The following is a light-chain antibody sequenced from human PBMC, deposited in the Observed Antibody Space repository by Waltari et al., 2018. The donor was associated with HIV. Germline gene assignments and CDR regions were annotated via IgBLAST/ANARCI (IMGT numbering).Light chain of an antibody. V-gene: IGKV4-1*01. Sequence: DIVMTQSPDSLTVSLGERATINCTSSQSVLYSSSNKNSFAWYQQKPGQPPKLLIYWASTREPGVPDRFSGSGSGTVFTLTISSLQAEDVAVYYCQQYYNTPYTFGQGTKLEIK. CDR3: QQYYNTPYT. CDR2: WAS. CDR1: QSVLYSSSNKNS. J-gene: IGKJ2*01.